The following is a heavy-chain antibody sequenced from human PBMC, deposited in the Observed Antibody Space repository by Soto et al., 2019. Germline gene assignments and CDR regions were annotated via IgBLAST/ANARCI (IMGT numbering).Heavy chain of an antibody. V-gene: IGHV4-4*07. Sequence: SETLSLTCAVSGASVRSYHWSWIRQAAGKGLEWIGRVQMSGTTNYNPSLKTRVTMSLDTSKNEVSLRMTSVTAADTAVYFCAKDRSTMRWFDPWGQGILVTVSS. CDR3: AKDRSTMRWFDP. J-gene: IGHJ5*02. CDR2: VQMSGTT. D-gene: IGHD1-1*01. CDR1: GASVRSYH.